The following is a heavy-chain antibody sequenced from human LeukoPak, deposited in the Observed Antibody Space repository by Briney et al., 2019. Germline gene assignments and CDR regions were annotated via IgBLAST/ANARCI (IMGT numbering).Heavy chain of an antibody. Sequence: AGGSLRLSCAVSGFTFRTYVMSWVRQAPGKGLEWVSYISSTGNTIYYADSVKGRFTISRDNAKNSLYLQMNSLRAEDTAVYYCARGLRQWLLTYYFDYWGQGTLVTVSS. V-gene: IGHV3-48*03. J-gene: IGHJ4*02. CDR1: GFTFRTYV. D-gene: IGHD6-19*01. CDR3: ARGLRQWLLTYYFDY. CDR2: ISSTGNTI.